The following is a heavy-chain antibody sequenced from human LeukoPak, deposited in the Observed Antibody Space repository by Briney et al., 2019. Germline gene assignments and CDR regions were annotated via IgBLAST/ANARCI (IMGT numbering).Heavy chain of an antibody. CDR3: ARTPGWESYYYDSSGYYIDY. D-gene: IGHD3-22*01. CDR1: GFTFSSYW. CDR2: ISYDGSNK. J-gene: IGHJ4*02. V-gene: IGHV3-30*03. Sequence: PGGSLRLSCAASGFTFSSYWMSWVRQAPGRGLEWVAVISYDGSNKYYADSVKGRFTISRDNSKNTLYLQMNSLRAEDTAVYYCARTPGWESYYYDSSGYYIDYWGQGTLVTVSS.